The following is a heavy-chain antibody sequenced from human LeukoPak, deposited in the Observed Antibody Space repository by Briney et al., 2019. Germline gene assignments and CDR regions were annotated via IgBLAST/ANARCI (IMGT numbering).Heavy chain of an antibody. CDR2: IYYSGST. CDR1: GGSISSYY. Sequence: SETLSLSCTVSGGSISSYYWSWIRQPPGKGLEWIGYIYYSGSTNYNPSLKSRVTISVDTSKKQFSLKLSSVTAADTAVYYCARTPIVVVITTFIGAFDIWGQGTMVTVSS. CDR3: ARTPIVVVITTFIGAFDI. J-gene: IGHJ3*02. D-gene: IGHD3-22*01. V-gene: IGHV4-59*01.